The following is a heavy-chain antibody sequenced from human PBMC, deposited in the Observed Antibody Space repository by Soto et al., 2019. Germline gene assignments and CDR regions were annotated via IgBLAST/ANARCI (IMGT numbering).Heavy chain of an antibody. CDR1: GGSNGVRY. CDR2: LYYSGNS. J-gene: IGHJ4*02. D-gene: IGHD3-9*01. V-gene: IGHV4-59*11. CDR3: ARVGERWQYFDWFYYFDS. Sequence: PSQTLSFICTVSGGSNGVRYWGWSRQPPGMGLEWIEYLYYSGNSTSNPSLKSRVTMSAHTSKNQLSLKVRSVTAADTAVYYCARVGERWQYFDWFYYFDSWGQGALVNVS.